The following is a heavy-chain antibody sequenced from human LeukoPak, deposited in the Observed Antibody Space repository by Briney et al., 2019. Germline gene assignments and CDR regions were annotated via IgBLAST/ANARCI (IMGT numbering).Heavy chain of an antibody. J-gene: IGHJ4*02. CDR3: ARRAGDYSHPYDY. Sequence: GGSLRLSCAASGFPFSRYSMNWVRQAPGEGPEWVSSISSSSSNKDYVDSVKGRFTVSRDNSKNTLYLQMNSLRAEDTAVYYCARRAGDYSHPYDYWGQGILVTVSS. V-gene: IGHV3-21*04. CDR2: ISSSSSNK. D-gene: IGHD3-22*01. CDR1: GFPFSRYS.